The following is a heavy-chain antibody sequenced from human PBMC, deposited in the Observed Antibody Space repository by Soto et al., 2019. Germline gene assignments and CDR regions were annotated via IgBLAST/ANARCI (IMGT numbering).Heavy chain of an antibody. CDR3: AWGYSYFDY. J-gene: IGHJ4*02. V-gene: IGHV5-51*03. Sequence: EVQLVQSGAQVKKAGESLKISCKGSGYSFSDYWIAWVRQTPGKGLEWMGIIYHGDSDTRYSPSFQGHVSFSADKSISTAYLQWSSLRASDTAMYFCAWGYSYFDYWGQGTLVAVSS. CDR2: IYHGDSDT. D-gene: IGHD2-15*01. CDR1: GYSFSDYW.